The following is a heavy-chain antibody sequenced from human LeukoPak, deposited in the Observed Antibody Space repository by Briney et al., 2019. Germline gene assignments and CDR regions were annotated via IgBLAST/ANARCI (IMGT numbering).Heavy chain of an antibody. Sequence: PGGSLRLSCAASGFSFSSYAMGWVRQAPGKGLEXXSTITSRSDQIWNVDSVRGRFTISRDNSKNTLYLQMNSLRAEDTALYYCVRDRRFPDDVFDIWGQGTMVTVSS. D-gene: IGHD2-21*01. CDR2: ITSRSDQI. CDR1: GFSFSSYA. CDR3: VRDRRFPDDVFDI. V-gene: IGHV3-23*01. J-gene: IGHJ3*02.